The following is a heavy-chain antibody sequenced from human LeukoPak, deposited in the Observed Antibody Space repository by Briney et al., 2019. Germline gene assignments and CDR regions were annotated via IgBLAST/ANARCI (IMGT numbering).Heavy chain of an antibody. J-gene: IGHJ3*02. CDR1: GFTFSSYA. CDR3: ARDMLYGYSYGFDAFDI. D-gene: IGHD5-18*01. Sequence: QPGGSLRLSCAASGFTFSSYAMSWVRQAPGKGLEWVSAISGSGGSTYYADSVKGRFTISRDNAKNSLYLQMNSLRAEDTAVYYCARDMLYGYSYGFDAFDIWGQGAMVTVSS. V-gene: IGHV3-23*01. CDR2: ISGSGGST.